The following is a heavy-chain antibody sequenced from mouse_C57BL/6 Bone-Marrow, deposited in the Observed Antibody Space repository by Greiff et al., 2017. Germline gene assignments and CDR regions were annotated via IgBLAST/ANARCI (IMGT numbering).Heavy chain of an antibody. CDR1: GISITTGNYR. D-gene: IGHD1-1*01. CDR3: ARDGGYYGHFDY. Sequence: EVKLQESGPGLVKPSQTVFLTCTVTGISITTGNYRWSWIRQFPGNKLEWIGYIYYSGTITYNPSLPSRTTITRDTPKNQFFLEMNSLTAEDTATYYGARDGGYYGHFDYWGQGTTLTVSS. CDR2: IYYSGTI. J-gene: IGHJ2*01. V-gene: IGHV3-5*01.